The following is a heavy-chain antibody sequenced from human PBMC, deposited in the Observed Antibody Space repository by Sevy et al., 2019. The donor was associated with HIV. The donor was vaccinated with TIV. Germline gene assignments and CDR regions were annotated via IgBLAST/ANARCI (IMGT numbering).Heavy chain of an antibody. V-gene: IGHV1-24*01. CDR1: GYTLPKLP. Sequence: ASVKVSCMVSGYTLPKLPMHWVRQAPGKGLEWMGGFDPEDGETIYAQKFQGRVTMTEDTSTDTAYMELSSLRSEDTAVYYCATLDIWSDYPLYGWDVWGQGTTVTVSS. CDR3: ATLDIWSDYPLYGWDV. CDR2: FDPEDGET. D-gene: IGHD3-3*01. J-gene: IGHJ6*02.